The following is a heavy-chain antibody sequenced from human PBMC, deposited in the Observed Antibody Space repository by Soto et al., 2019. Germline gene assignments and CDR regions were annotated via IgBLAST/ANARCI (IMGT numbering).Heavy chain of an antibody. CDR1: GGSISRYY. J-gene: IGHJ4*02. Sequence: QVQLQESGPGLVKPSETLSLTCSVSGGSISRYYWSWIRQPPGKGLEWIGYIHHSGSTTYNPSLKSRVTISVDTSKNQFSLKMSSVTAADTAVYYCASGGDTAAAGYYFDYWGQGTLVTVSS. V-gene: IGHV4-59*01. D-gene: IGHD6-13*01. CDR2: IHHSGST. CDR3: ASGGDTAAAGYYFDY.